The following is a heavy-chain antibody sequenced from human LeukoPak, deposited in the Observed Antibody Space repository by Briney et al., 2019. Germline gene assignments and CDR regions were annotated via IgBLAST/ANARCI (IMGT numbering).Heavy chain of an antibody. D-gene: IGHD6-19*01. CDR1: GSTFSDNY. CDR2: ISSSGSTI. V-gene: IGHV3-11*04. Sequence: GGSLRLSGPAPGSTFSDNYMSGIRQAPGKGQGGVSYISSSGSTIYYADSVKGRFTISRDNAKNSLYLQMNSLRAEDTAVYYCASQWLLGLYYFDYWGQGTLVTVSS. CDR3: ASQWLLGLYYFDY. J-gene: IGHJ4*02.